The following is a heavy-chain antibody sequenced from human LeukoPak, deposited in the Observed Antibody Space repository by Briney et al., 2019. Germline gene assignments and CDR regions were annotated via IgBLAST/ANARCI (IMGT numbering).Heavy chain of an antibody. CDR3: ARGHYYDFWSGYYASYYYYGMDG. D-gene: IGHD3-3*01. V-gene: IGHV4-59*01. J-gene: IGHJ6*02. Sequence: SETLSLTCTVSGGSISSYYWSWIRQPPGKGLEWVGYIYYSGSTNYNPSLKSRVTISVDTSKNQFSLKLSSVTAADTAVYYCARGHYYDFWSGYYASYYYYGMDGWGQGTTVTVSS. CDR2: IYYSGST. CDR1: GGSISSYY.